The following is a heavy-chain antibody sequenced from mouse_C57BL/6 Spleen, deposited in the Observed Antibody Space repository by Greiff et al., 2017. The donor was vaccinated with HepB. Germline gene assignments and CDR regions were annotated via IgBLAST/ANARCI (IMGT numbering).Heavy chain of an antibody. D-gene: IGHD1-1*01. CDR2: ISSGSSTI. Sequence: EVKLVESGGGLVKPGGSLKLSCAASGFTFSDYGMHWVRQAPEKGLEWVAYISSGSSTIYYADTVKGRFTISRDNAKNTLFLQMTSLRSEDTAMYYCARSPLYYGNPYYYAMDYWGQGTSVTVSS. J-gene: IGHJ4*01. V-gene: IGHV5-17*01. CDR1: GFTFSDYG. CDR3: ARSPLYYGNPYYYAMDY.